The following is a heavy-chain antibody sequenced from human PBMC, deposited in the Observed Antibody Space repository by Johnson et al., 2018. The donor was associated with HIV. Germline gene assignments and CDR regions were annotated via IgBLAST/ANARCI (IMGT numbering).Heavy chain of an antibody. CDR2: ISYDGSNQ. V-gene: IGHV3-30*03. CDR3: ARLPSGYSRDDLDI. CDR1: GFTFSSYD. J-gene: IGHJ3*02. Sequence: QVQLVESGGGVVQPGGSLRLSCAASGFTFSSYDMHWVRQAPGKGMDWVAFISYDGSNQYYADSVKGRFTISRDNSKNTLYLQINSLRPEDTAVYYCARLPSGYSRDDLDIWGQGTMVTVSS. D-gene: IGHD5-18*01.